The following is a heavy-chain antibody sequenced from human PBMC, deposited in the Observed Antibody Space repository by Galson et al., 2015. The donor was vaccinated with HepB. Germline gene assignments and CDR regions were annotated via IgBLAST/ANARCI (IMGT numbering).Heavy chain of an antibody. J-gene: IGHJ4*02. CDR1: GFTFSAYY. CDR2: VSSGGSDT. Sequence: SCAASGFTFSAYYMNWIRQAPGKGLEWVSWVSSGGSDTNYADSVRGRFTVSRDNAKNSLYLQMISLRAEDTAVYYCATQGLPGVWAPPDNWGQGILVTVSS. V-gene: IGHV3-11*03. D-gene: IGHD3-9*01. CDR3: ATQGLPGVWAPPDN.